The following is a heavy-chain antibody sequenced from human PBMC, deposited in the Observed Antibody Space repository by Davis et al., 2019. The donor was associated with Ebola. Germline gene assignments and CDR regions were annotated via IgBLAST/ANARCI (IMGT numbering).Heavy chain of an antibody. J-gene: IGHJ4*02. V-gene: IGHV3-9*01. D-gene: IGHD1-26*01. Sequence: SLKISCVASGFSFDDYALHWVRRVPGKGLEWVSGINWNSDEIQYADSVKGRFTISRDNAKNSLYLQMNNLSEEDTALYYCAKDIGKGLGAPDHWGQGTLVTVSS. CDR3: AKDIGKGLGAPDH. CDR2: INWNSDEI. CDR1: GFSFDDYA.